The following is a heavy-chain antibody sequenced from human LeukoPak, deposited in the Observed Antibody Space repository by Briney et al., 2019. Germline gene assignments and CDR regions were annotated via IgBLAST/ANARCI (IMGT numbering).Heavy chain of an antibody. D-gene: IGHD6-19*01. V-gene: IGHV1-8*02. CDR3: ASGGERIQGAVDY. Sequence: ASVKVSCKASGYTFTSYGINWVRQASGQGLEWMGWMNPNSGNTGYAQKFQGRVTMTRNTSISTAYMELSSLRSEDTAVYYCASGGERIQGAVDYWGQGTLVTVSS. CDR2: MNPNSGNT. J-gene: IGHJ4*02. CDR1: GYTFTSYG.